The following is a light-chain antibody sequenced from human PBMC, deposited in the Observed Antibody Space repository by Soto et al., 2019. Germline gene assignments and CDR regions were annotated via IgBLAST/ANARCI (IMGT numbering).Light chain of an antibody. CDR2: DVT. CDR3: TSYRGSGIFEV. V-gene: IGLV2-14*01. Sequence: QYALTQPASVSGSPGQSITISCTGTSSDIGVYNYVSWYQQHPGKAPKLMIYDVTKRPSGVSNRFSGSKSGNTASLTISGLQTEDEADYYCTSYRGSGIFEVFGGGTKLTVL. J-gene: IGLJ2*01. CDR1: SSDIGVYNY.